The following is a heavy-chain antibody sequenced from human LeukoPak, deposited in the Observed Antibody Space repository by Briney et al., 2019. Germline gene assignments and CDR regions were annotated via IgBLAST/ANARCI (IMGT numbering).Heavy chain of an antibody. CDR3: ARGSSRSPRDAFDI. CDR2: INPSGGST. Sequence: ASVKVSCKASGYIFTNYYIHWVRQAPGQGLECMGIINPSGGSTSYAQKFQGRVTMTRDMSTSTVYMELSSLKSEDTAVYYCARGSSRSPRDAFDIWGQGTMVTVSS. J-gene: IGHJ3*02. CDR1: GYIFTNYY. V-gene: IGHV1-46*01.